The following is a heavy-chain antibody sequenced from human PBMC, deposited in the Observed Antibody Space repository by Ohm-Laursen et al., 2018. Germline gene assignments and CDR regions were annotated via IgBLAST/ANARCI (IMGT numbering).Heavy chain of an antibody. D-gene: IGHD3-3*01. V-gene: IGHV4-4*07. CDR1: GGTISGYY. J-gene: IGHJ4*02. CDR2: IYYSGST. Sequence: SETLSLTCTVYGGTISGYYWSWIRQPAGKGLEWLGWIYYSGSTNYNPSLRSRVTMSVDTSKNQFFLRLSSMTAANAAVYYWATTRYDSWSAYFPFDDWGQGTLVTVSS. CDR3: ATTRYDSWSAYFPFDD.